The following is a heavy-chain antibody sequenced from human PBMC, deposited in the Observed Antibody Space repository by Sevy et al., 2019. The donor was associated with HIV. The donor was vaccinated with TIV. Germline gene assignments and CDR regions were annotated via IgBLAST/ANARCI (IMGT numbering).Heavy chain of an antibody. CDR1: GFTFSSYA. J-gene: IGHJ4*02. V-gene: IGHV3-30-3*01. CDR2: ISYDGSNK. Sequence: GESLKISCAASGFTFSSYAMHWVRQAPGKGLEWVAVISYDGSNKYYADSVKGRFTISRDNSKNTLYLQMNSLRAEDTAVYYCARDSTSSGYYSNIDYWGQGTLVTASS. D-gene: IGHD3-22*01. CDR3: ARDSTSSGYYSNIDY.